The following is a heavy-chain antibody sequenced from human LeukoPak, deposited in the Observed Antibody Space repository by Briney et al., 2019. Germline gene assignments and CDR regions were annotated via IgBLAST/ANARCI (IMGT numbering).Heavy chain of an antibody. D-gene: IGHD1-14*01. Sequence: SETLSLTCSVYGGSFSDNYWSWIRQFPGKGLEWIGEINHSGSTNYNPSLKSRVTISVDTSKNQFSLKLSSVTAADTAVYYCARGRRGHYYSYYMDVWGKGTTVTVSS. V-gene: IGHV4-34*01. CDR1: GGSFSDNY. CDR3: ARGRRGHYYSYYMDV. CDR2: INHSGST. J-gene: IGHJ6*03.